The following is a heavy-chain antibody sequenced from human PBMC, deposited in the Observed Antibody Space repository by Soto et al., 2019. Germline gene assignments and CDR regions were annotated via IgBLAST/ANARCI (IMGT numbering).Heavy chain of an antibody. D-gene: IGHD1-26*01. CDR3: ARGGGSYYIAY. CDR1: GGSVSSGSYS. CDR2: IYPSGTT. J-gene: IGHJ4*02. V-gene: IGHV4-61*01. Sequence: QVQLQESGPGLVKPSETLSLTCSVSGGSVSSGSYSWSWMRQPPGKGVEWIGYIYPSGTTNYNPSLKSRVIISLATSKNQVSLNLSSVTAADTAVYYCARGGGSYYIAYWGQGTLVTVSS.